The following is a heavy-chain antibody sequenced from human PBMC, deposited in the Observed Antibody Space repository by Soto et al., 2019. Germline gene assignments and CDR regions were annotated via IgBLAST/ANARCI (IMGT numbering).Heavy chain of an antibody. CDR2: ILSSGSTT. Sequence: GGFLRHSWAASGFTCSSYAMRWVRQATGKGLEWVSFILSSGSTTYYADSVKGRFTISRDNSKNTLYLQMNSLRAEDTAVYYWAKDVRAVGGYDLDYWGQGTPVSVSS. D-gene: IGHD5-12*01. CDR3: AKDVRAVGGYDLDY. V-gene: IGHV3-23*01. CDR1: GFTCSSYA. J-gene: IGHJ4*02.